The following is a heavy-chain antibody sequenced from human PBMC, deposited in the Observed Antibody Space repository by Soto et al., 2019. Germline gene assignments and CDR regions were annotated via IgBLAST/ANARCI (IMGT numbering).Heavy chain of an antibody. J-gene: IGHJ6*02. CDR1: GFTFTSPA. CDR3: AADPVDFWSGYYYYGLDV. Sequence: SVKVSCKASGFTFTSPAVQWVRQARGQRLEWIGWIVVGSGNTNYAQKFQERVTITRDMSTSTAYMELSSLRSEDTAVYYCAADPVDFWSGYYYYGLDVWGQGTTVTVSS. CDR2: IVVGSGNT. V-gene: IGHV1-58*01. D-gene: IGHD3-3*01.